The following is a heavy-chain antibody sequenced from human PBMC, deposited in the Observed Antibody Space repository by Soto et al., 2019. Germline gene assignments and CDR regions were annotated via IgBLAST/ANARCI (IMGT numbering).Heavy chain of an antibody. CDR2: INAGNGNT. CDR3: AGRIAAAGTVRFDY. V-gene: IGHV1-3*01. Sequence: QVQLVQSGAEVKKPGASVKVSCKASGYTFTSYAMHWVRQAPGQRLEWMGWINAGNGNTKYSQKFQGRVTITRDTSASTAYMELSSLRSEDTAVYYCAGRIAAAGTVRFDYWGQGTLVTVSS. CDR1: GYTFTSYA. D-gene: IGHD6-13*01. J-gene: IGHJ4*02.